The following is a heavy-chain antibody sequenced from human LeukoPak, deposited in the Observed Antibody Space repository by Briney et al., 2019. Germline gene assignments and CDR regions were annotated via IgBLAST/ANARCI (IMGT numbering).Heavy chain of an antibody. D-gene: IGHD4-17*01. CDR1: GFTFSSYA. Sequence: GGSLRLSCAASGFTFSSYAMSWVRQAPGKGLEWVSAISGSGGSTYYADSVKGRFTISRDNAKNSLYLQMNSLRAEDTAVYYCAREADYGDYGYWGQGTLVTVSS. CDR2: ISGSGGST. CDR3: AREADYGDYGY. V-gene: IGHV3-23*01. J-gene: IGHJ4*02.